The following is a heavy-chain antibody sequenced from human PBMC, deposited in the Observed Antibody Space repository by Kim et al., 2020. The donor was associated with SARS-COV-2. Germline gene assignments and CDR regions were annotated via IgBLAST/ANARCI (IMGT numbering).Heavy chain of an antibody. CDR2: LSSDGSKR. CDR1: GFTFSSYD. Sequence: GGSLRLSCEASGFTFSSYDIHWVRQAPGKGLEWVAILSSDGSKRYSVDSVKGRFTISRDNSKNAVFMQMNSLRPEDTAVYYCAKDVHPVGYYGMDVWGHGTTLTVSS. CDR3: AKDVHPVGYYGMDV. J-gene: IGHJ6*02. D-gene: IGHD2-2*01. V-gene: IGHV3-30*18.